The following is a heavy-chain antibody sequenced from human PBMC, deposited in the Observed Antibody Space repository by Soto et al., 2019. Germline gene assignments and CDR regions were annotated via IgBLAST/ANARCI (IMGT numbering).Heavy chain of an antibody. J-gene: IGHJ4*02. D-gene: IGHD2-21*02. V-gene: IGHV1-3*01. CDR2: INAGNGNT. CDR3: ARSIVVVTALDY. Sequence: QVQLVQSGAEVKKPGASVKVSCKASGYTFTSYAMHWVRQAPGQRLEWMGWINAGNGNTKYSQKFQGRVTITRDTSASTVYMELSSLRSEDTAVYYCARSIVVVTALDYWVQGTLVTVSS. CDR1: GYTFTSYA.